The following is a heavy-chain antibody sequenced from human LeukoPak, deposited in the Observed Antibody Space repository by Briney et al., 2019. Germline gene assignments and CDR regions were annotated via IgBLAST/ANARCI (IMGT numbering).Heavy chain of an antibody. J-gene: IGHJ6*03. CDR1: GGSISSSNW. CDR3: ATGSCPFRYYYYMDV. Sequence: SETLSLTCAVSGGSISSSNWWSWVRQPPGKGLEWIGEIYHSGSTNYNPSLKSRVTISVDTPKNQFSLKLSSVTAADTAVYYCATGSCPFRYYYYMDVWGKGTTVTVSS. D-gene: IGHD1-14*01. CDR2: IYHSGST. V-gene: IGHV4-4*02.